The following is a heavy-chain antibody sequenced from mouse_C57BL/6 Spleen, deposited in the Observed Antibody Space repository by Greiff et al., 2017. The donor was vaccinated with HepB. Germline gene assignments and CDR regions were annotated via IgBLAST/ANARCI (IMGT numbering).Heavy chain of an antibody. CDR3: ARGIPYYYGSSYPAWFAY. CDR2: ISYDGSN. D-gene: IGHD1-1*01. V-gene: IGHV3-6*01. J-gene: IGHJ3*01. Sequence: DVKLQESGPGLVKPSQSLSLTCSVTGYSITSGYYWNWIRQFPGNKLEWMGYISYDGSNNYNPSLKNRISITRDTSKNQFFLKLNSVTTEDTATYYCARGIPYYYGSSYPAWFAYWGQGTLVTVSA. CDR1: GYSITSGYY.